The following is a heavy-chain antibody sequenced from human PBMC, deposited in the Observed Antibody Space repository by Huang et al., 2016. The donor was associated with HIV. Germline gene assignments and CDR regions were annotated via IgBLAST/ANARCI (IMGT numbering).Heavy chain of an antibody. CDR3: ATKTAGMDI. CDR1: TFTFGGDW. J-gene: IGHJ6*02. CDR2: SKQDETEK. V-gene: IGHV3-7*01. Sequence: VESGGRPVQPGGSIRLACVGSTFTFGGDWMSWFRTPPGKGLEWVANSKQDETEKYYGDSVKGRFNISRDNAKKVLFLEMDALRVEDTAIYFCATKTAGMDIWGQGTTVIVSS.